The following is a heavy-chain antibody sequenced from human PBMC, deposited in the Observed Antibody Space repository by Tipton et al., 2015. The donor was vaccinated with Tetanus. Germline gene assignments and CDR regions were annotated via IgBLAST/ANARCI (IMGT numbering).Heavy chain of an antibody. D-gene: IGHD3-10*01. Sequence: SLRLSCAASGFTFSSYWMHWVRQAPGKGLVWVSRINSDGSSTSYADSVKGRFTISRDNAKNTLYLQMNSLRAEDTAVYYCARDWSYYYGSGSPHPSWFDPWGQGTLVTVSS. CDR1: GFTFSSYW. V-gene: IGHV3-74*01. CDR3: ARDWSYYYGSGSPHPSWFDP. CDR2: INSDGSST. J-gene: IGHJ5*02.